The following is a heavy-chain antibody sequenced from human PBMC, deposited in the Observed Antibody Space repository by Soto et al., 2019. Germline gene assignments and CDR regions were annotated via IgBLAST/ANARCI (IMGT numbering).Heavy chain of an antibody. Sequence: GGSLGLSCAASGFTFSSYSMNWVRQAPGKGLEWVSYISSSSSTIYYADSVKGRFTISRDNAKNSLYLQMNSLRAEDTAVYYCARDCSGGSCYSLAPFDYWGQGTLVTGSS. D-gene: IGHD2-15*01. CDR3: ARDCSGGSCYSLAPFDY. CDR2: ISSSSSTI. J-gene: IGHJ4*02. V-gene: IGHV3-48*01. CDR1: GFTFSSYS.